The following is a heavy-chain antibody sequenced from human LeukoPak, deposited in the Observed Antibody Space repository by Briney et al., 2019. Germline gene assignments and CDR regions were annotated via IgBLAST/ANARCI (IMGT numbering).Heavy chain of an antibody. CDR3: ASFGAYFDY. Sequence: SETLSLTCTVSGYSISSGYYWGWIRQPSGKGLEWVGSIYHSGSTYYNPSLKSRVTISVDTSKNQFSLKLSSVTAADTAVYYCASFGAYFDYWGQGTLVTVSS. CDR2: IYHSGST. J-gene: IGHJ4*02. D-gene: IGHD3-10*01. CDR1: GYSISSGYY. V-gene: IGHV4-38-2*02.